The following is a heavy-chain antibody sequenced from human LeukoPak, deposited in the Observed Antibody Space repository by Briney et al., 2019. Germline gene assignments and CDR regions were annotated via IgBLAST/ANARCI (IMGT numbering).Heavy chain of an antibody. CDR3: ARIYAAAHIDY. D-gene: IGHD6-6*01. V-gene: IGHV3-21*01. J-gene: IGHJ4*02. Sequence: GGSLRLSCAASGFTFSKYAMSWVRQVPGRGLEWVSSISPQGDSTWNADSVKGRFTISRDNAKNSLYLQMNSLRAEDTAVYYCARIYAAAHIDYWGQGTLVTVSS. CDR1: GFTFSKYA. CDR2: ISPQGDST.